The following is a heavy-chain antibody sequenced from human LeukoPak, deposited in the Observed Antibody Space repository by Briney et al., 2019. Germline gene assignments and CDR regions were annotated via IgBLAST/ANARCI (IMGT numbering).Heavy chain of an antibody. CDR2: IIPIFGTA. D-gene: IGHD6-19*01. Sequence: ASVKVSCKASGGTFSSHAISWVRQAPGQGLEWMGGIIPIFGTANYAQKFQGRVTITADESTSTAYMELSSLRSEDTAVYYCARALIAVAGRRHAFDIWGQGTMVTVSS. V-gene: IGHV1-69*13. CDR1: GGTFSSHA. CDR3: ARALIAVAGRRHAFDI. J-gene: IGHJ3*02.